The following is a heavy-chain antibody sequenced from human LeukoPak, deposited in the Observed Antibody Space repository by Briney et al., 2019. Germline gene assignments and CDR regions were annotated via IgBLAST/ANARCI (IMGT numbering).Heavy chain of an antibody. CDR2: TFASGST. V-gene: IGHV4-59*01. J-gene: IGHJ6*02. CDR1: GGSISSYY. D-gene: IGHD6-19*01. Sequence: SETLSLTCTVSGGSISSYYGSWIRQPPGKGLEWMGYTFASGSTNYNPSLKSRVTISVDTSKNQFSVKLSSVTAADTAVYYCARAGGSGWNDAYYYYYGMDVWDQGTTVTVSS. CDR3: ARAGGSGWNDAYYYYYGMDV.